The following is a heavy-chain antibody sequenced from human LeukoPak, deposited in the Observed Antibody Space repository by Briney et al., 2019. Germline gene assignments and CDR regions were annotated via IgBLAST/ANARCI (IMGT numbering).Heavy chain of an antibody. Sequence: ASVKVSCKASGGRFSSYAISWVRQAPGQGLEWMGGIIPIFGTADYAQKFQGRVTITEDESTSTAYMELSSLRSEDTAVYYCARGRPTTSIAAAGVNWFDPWGQGTLVTVSS. CDR3: ARGRPTTSIAAAGVNWFDP. CDR2: IIPIFGTA. J-gene: IGHJ5*02. CDR1: GGRFSSYA. V-gene: IGHV1-69*13. D-gene: IGHD6-13*01.